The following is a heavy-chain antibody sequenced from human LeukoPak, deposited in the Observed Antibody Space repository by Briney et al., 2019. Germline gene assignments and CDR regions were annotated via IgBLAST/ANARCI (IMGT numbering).Heavy chain of an antibody. J-gene: IGHJ4*02. CDR1: GGSFSGYY. D-gene: IGHD3-22*01. Sequence: SETLSLTCAVYGGSFSGYYWSWIRQPPGRGLEWIGEINHSGSTNYNPSLKSRVTISVDTSKNQFSLKLSSVNAADTAVYYCASRDSYDSSGYWGQGTLVTVSS. V-gene: IGHV4-34*01. CDR2: INHSGST. CDR3: ASRDSYDSSGY.